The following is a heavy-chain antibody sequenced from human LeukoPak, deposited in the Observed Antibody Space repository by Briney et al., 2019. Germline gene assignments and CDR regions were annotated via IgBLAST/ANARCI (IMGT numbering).Heavy chain of an antibody. Sequence: ASVKVSCKASGYTFTDYYMHWVRQAPGQGLEWMGWINPQSGGTMYAQKFQGRVTMTRDTSINTAYMDLSRLTSGDRAVYYCARGSCSSTTCHDFDYWGQGTLVTVSS. D-gene: IGHD2-2*01. CDR1: GYTFTDYY. V-gene: IGHV1-2*02. CDR2: INPQSGGT. J-gene: IGHJ4*02. CDR3: ARGSCSSTTCHDFDY.